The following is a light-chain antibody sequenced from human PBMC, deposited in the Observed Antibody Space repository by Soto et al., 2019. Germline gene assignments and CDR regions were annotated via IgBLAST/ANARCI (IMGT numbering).Light chain of an antibody. CDR1: QNIMGY. J-gene: IGKJ2*01. Sequence: DIQMTQSPSSLSAFVGDSVTITCRASQNIMGYLNWYQQRPGKVPKVLIFAASSLQSGVPSRFSGSGSGTDFTLTINSLRPEDFATYYCQQSYTNPYTFGQGTKLEIK. CDR3: QQSYTNPYT. CDR2: AAS. V-gene: IGKV1-39*01.